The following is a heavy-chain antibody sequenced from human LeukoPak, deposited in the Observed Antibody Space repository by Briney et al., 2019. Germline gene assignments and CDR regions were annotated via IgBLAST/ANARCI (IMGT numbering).Heavy chain of an antibody. V-gene: IGHV3-33*01. Sequence: GGSLRLSCAASGFAFSSYGMHWVRQAPGKGLEWVAVIWYDGSNQYYADSVKGRFTVSRDISKNILLLQMNNLRAEDTAVYYCAAWGSGLDYWGQGTLVTVSS. CDR3: AAWGSGLDY. CDR2: IWYDGSNQ. D-gene: IGHD7-27*01. CDR1: GFAFSSYG. J-gene: IGHJ4*02.